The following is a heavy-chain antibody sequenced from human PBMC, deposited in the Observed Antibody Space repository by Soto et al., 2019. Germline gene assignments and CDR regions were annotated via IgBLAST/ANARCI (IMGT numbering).Heavy chain of an antibody. J-gene: IGHJ4*02. D-gene: IGHD6-19*01. CDR1: GYTFTSYA. Sequence: QVQLVQSGAEVKKPGASVKVSCKASGYTFTSYAMHWVRQAPGQRLEWMGWINAGNGNTKYSQKFQGRVTITRDTSASTAYMELSSLRSEDTAVYYCARVSGGWYDVDYWGQGTLVTVSS. CDR2: INAGNGNT. CDR3: ARVSGGWYDVDY. V-gene: IGHV1-3*01.